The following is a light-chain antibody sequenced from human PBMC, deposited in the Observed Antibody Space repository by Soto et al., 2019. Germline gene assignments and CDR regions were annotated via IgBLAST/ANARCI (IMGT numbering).Light chain of an antibody. Sequence: QSVLTQPASVSGSPGQSITISCTGTSSDVGGYNHVSWYQQHPGKASKLIIYEVRNRPSGVSNRLSGSKSGNTASLTISGLQADDEADYYCCSYTSSSIRVFGGGTK. V-gene: IGLV2-14*01. CDR3: CSYTSSSIRV. CDR2: EVR. J-gene: IGLJ3*02. CDR1: SSDVGGYNH.